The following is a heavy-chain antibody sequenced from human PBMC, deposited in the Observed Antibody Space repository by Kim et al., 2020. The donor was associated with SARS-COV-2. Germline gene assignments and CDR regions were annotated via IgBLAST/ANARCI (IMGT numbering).Heavy chain of an antibody. CDR2: INHSGST. Sequence: SETLSLTCAVYGGSFSGYYWSWIRQPPGKGLEWIGEINHSGSTNYNPSLKSRVTISVDTSKNQFSLKLSSVTAADTAVYYCATLPLRFLNHYYYYGMDVWGQGTTVTVSS. CDR1: GGSFSGYY. V-gene: IGHV4-34*01. CDR3: ATLPLRFLNHYYYYGMDV. J-gene: IGHJ6*02. D-gene: IGHD3-3*01.